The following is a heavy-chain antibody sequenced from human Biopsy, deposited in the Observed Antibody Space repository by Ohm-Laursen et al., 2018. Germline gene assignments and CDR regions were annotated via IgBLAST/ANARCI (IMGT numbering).Heavy chain of an antibody. CDR2: INPDSGVT. D-gene: IGHD3-10*01. CDR1: GYTFSGYY. Sequence: ASVKVSCKASGYTFSGYYMHWVRQAPGQGLEWMGWINPDSGVTNCAQKFQGRVTMTRGTSISTAYMELNRLGSDDTAVYYCARDSGDGSGNYGGCFDPWGQGTLVTVSS. CDR3: ARDSGDGSGNYGGCFDP. J-gene: IGHJ5*02. V-gene: IGHV1-2*02.